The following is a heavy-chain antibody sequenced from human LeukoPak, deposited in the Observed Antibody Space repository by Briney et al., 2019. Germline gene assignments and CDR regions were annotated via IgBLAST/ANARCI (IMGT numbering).Heavy chain of an antibody. CDR2: ISGSGGAT. CDR3: AKDVT. V-gene: IGHV3-23*01. J-gene: IGHJ4*02. Sequence: PGGSLRLSCAASGFTFSTHTMSWVRQAPGKGLEWVSSISGSGGATFYADSVKGLFTISRVNSKNRVYLQMNSLRAEDTAVYYCAKDVTWGQGTLVTVSS. D-gene: IGHD3-10*01. CDR1: GFTFSTHT.